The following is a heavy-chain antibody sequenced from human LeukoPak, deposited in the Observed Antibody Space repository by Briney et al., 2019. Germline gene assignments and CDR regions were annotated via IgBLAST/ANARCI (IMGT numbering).Heavy chain of an antibody. D-gene: IGHD2-15*01. CDR3: ARTTEGYCRGRSCYSYYYYMDV. Sequence: SETLSLTCAVYGGSFSYYYWSWIRQPPGKGLEWIGEINHSGTTNYNPSLKSRVTISVDTSKNQFSLKLSSVTAADTAVYYCARTTEGYCRGRSCYSYYYYMDVWGKGTTVTVSS. V-gene: IGHV4-34*01. CDR2: INHSGTT. J-gene: IGHJ6*03. CDR1: GGSFSYYY.